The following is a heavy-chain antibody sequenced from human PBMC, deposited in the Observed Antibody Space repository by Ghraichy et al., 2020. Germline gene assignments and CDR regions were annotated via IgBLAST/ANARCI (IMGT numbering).Heavy chain of an antibody. CDR1: GFTFNIYD. D-gene: IGHD3-10*01. CDR3: AKGGDNFGPDH. V-gene: IGHV3-30*02. CDR2: THYDGVGK. J-gene: IGHJ4*02. Sequence: GGSPRLSCAASGFTFNIYDMHWVRQAPGKGLEWVAFTHYDGVGKFYADSVKGRFTISRDNSKNTVYLQMNNLRPEDTALYFCAKGGDNFGPDHWGQGTLITVSS.